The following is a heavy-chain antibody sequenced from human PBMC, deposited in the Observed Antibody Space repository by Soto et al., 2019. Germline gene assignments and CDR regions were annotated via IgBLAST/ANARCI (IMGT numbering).Heavy chain of an antibody. Sequence: PSETLSLTCTVSGGSISSYYWSWIRQPPGKGQEWIGYIYYSGSTYYNPSLKSQGTISVDTSKNQFSLKLSSVTAADTAVYYCARIGPSRRGPVSGIAVAGTVPWYFDYWGQGTLVTVSS. D-gene: IGHD6-19*01. V-gene: IGHV4-59*04. CDR1: GGSISSYY. J-gene: IGHJ4*02. CDR3: ARIGPSRRGPVSGIAVAGTVPWYFDY. CDR2: IYYSGST.